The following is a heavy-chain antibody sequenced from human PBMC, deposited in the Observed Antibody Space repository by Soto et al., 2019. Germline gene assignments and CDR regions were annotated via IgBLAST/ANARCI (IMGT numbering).Heavy chain of an antibody. J-gene: IGHJ4*02. V-gene: IGHV4-4*07. CDR2: IDNSGNT. D-gene: IGHD3-3*01. CDR1: DGSISTYF. CDR3: ARGGQDFWSGPFDY. Sequence: SETLSLTCTVSDGSISTYFCNWIRQPAGKGLEWIGRIDNSGNTNYNPSLKSRVTVSADTSRNQFYLKLNSVTAAATAAYYCARGGQDFWSGPFDYWGQGALVTVSS.